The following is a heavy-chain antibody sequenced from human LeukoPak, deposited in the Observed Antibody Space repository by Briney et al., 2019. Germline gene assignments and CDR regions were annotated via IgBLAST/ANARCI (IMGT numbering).Heavy chain of an antibody. Sequence: SETLSLTRAVYGGSFSGYYWGWIRQPPGKGLEWIGSIYYSGSTYYNPSLKSRVTISVDTSKNQFSLKLSSVTAADTAVYYCAVSFLFSAFDYWGQGTLVTVSS. D-gene: IGHD2/OR15-2a*01. J-gene: IGHJ4*02. CDR1: GGSFSGYY. V-gene: IGHV4-39*01. CDR2: IYYSGST. CDR3: AVSFLFSAFDY.